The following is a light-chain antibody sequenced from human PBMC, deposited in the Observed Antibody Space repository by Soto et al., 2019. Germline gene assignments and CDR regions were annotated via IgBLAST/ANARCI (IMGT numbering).Light chain of an antibody. CDR2: GAS. V-gene: IGKV3-20*01. CDR1: QSISPTF. J-gene: IGKJ1*01. Sequence: EIVLTQSPGTLSLSPGERATLSCRASQSISPTFLAWYQHKPGHAPRVLIYGASRRATGIPERFSGSGSGTDFTLTISRLEPEDFAVYYCHQYASSWTFGQGTKVEMK. CDR3: HQYASSWT.